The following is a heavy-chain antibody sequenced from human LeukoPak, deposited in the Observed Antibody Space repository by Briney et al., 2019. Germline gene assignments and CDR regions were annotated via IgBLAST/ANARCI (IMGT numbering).Heavy chain of an antibody. CDR1: VFTFSSYS. J-gene: IGHJ6*03. CDR3: ARELGGQLDMGV. Sequence: PGGSLRLSCAASVFTFSSYSLNWVRQAPGKGLEWVSSINTRGDYKFRADSVQGRFTISRDNYKNALSLQMNTLRREDTGVYYCARELGGQLDMGVWGKGTTVTVSS. V-gene: IGHV3-21*03. D-gene: IGHD6-13*01. CDR2: INTRGDYK.